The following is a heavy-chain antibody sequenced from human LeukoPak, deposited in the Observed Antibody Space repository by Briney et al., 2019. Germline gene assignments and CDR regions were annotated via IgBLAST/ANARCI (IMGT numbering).Heavy chain of an antibody. V-gene: IGHV3-48*04. Sequence: GGSLRLSCAASGFTFSSYSMNWVRQAPGKGLEWVSYISSSSSTIYYADSVKGRFTISRGNAKNSLYLQMNSLRAEDTAVYYCARDRGLRYFDSLKDYWGQGTLVTVSS. CDR1: GFTFSSYS. D-gene: IGHD3-9*01. CDR3: ARDRGLRYFDSLKDY. J-gene: IGHJ4*02. CDR2: ISSSSSTI.